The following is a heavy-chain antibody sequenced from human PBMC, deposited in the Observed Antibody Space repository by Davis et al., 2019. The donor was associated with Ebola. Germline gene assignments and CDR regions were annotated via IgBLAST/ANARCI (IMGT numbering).Heavy chain of an antibody. CDR2: IEADGRHT. V-gene: IGHV3-43*01. CDR3: ARGGAVAPD. J-gene: IGHJ4*02. D-gene: IGHD4-23*01. Sequence: GESLKISCAASGFNFQEFTMHWVRQPPGRGLEWVSLIEADGRHTYYSDSVKGRFTISRDNSKNSLYLQMNSLRVEDTAVYFCARGGAVAPDWGPGTLVTVSS. CDR1: GFNFQEFT.